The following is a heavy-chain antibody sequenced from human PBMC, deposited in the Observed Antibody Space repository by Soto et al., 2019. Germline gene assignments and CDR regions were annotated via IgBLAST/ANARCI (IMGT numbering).Heavy chain of an antibody. Sequence: SETLSLTCTVSGGSMNSGDYYWSWIRQPPGKGLEWIGYIYYSGSTYYNPSLKSRVTISADTSKNQFSLKLSSVTAADTAVYYCARGNLGYSSGWPFDYWGQGTLVTVSS. V-gene: IGHV4-30-4*01. J-gene: IGHJ4*02. CDR2: IYYSGST. CDR3: ARGNLGYSSGWPFDY. CDR1: GGSMNSGDYY. D-gene: IGHD6-19*01.